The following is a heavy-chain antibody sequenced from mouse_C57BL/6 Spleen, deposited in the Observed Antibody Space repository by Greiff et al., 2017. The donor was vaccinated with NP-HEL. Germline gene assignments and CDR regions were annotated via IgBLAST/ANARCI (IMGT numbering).Heavy chain of an antibody. D-gene: IGHD1-1*01. V-gene: IGHV1-20*01. CDR2: FNPYNDDT. J-gene: IGHJ4*01. CDR3: ARTTVVAYYYAMDY. Sequence: EVQLQQSGPELVKPGDSVKISCKASGYSFTGYFMNWVMQSHGKSLEWIGRFNPYNDDTFYNEKFKGKATLTVDKSSSTANMELRGLTSEDSAVYYCARTTVVAYYYAMDYWGQGTSVTVSS. CDR1: GYSFTGYF.